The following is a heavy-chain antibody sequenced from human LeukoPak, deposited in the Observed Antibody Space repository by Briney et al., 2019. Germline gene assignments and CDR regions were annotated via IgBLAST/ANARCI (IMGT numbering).Heavy chain of an antibody. CDR1: GFTFSSYE. D-gene: IGHD3-22*01. Sequence: GGSLRLSCAASGFTFSSYEMSWVRQAPGKGREWVSYIRFSGSTIYYADSVKGRFTISRDNAKNSLYVQMNSLRAEDTAVYYCARGGYYDSSGYYYVGYFHHWGQGTLVTVSS. CDR3: ARGGYYDSSGYYYVGYFHH. J-gene: IGHJ1*01. V-gene: IGHV3-48*03. CDR2: IRFSGSTI.